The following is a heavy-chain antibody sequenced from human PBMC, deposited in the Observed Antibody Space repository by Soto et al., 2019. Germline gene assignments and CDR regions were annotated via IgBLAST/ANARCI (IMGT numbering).Heavy chain of an antibody. J-gene: IGHJ4*02. CDR1: GGTFSSYA. V-gene: IGHV1-18*01. Sequence: ASVKVSCKASGGTFSSYAISWVRQAPGQGLEWLGWIIAYNGRTDYAHNLQGRVTMTTDTSTSTGYMELRSLRSDDTAVYYCTRVPDRWDRLGRSDYWGQGTRVTVSS. D-gene: IGHD1-26*01. CDR3: TRVPDRWDRLGRSDY. CDR2: IIAYNGRT.